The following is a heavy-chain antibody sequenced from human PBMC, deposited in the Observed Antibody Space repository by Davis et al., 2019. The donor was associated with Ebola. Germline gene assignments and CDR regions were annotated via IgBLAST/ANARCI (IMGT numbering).Heavy chain of an antibody. V-gene: IGHV4-59*01. CDR2: IYYSGST. Sequence: PGGSLRLSCTVSGGSISSYYWSWIRQPPGKGLEWIGYIYYSGSTNYNPSLKSRVTISVDTSKNQFSLKLSSVTAADTAVYYCARGSGELLWFGAYYFDYWGQGTLVTVSS. CDR3: ARGSGELLWFGAYYFDY. D-gene: IGHD3-10*01. J-gene: IGHJ4*02. CDR1: GGSISSYY.